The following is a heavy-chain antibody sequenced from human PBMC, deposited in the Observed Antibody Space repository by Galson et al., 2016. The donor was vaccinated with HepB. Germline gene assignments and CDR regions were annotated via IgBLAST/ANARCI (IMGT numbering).Heavy chain of an antibody. CDR3: AKRALERLFDY. J-gene: IGHJ4*02. CDR1: GFTFSSYA. CDR2: ISDSGGST. V-gene: IGHV3-23*01. Sequence: SLRLSCAASGFTFSSYAMSWVRQTPEKGLEWVSTISDSGGSTYYADSVKGRFIISSDNSKNTLSLQMNPLRAEDTAVYYCAKRALERLFDYWGQGTLVTVSS.